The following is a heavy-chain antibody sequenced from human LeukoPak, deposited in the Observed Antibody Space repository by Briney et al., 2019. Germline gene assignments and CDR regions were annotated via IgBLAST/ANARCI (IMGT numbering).Heavy chain of an antibody. CDR1: GFTFSSYA. J-gene: IGHJ3*02. CDR2: ISGSGGST. V-gene: IGHV3-23*01. Sequence: GESLKISCAASGFTFSSYAMSWVRQAPGKGLEWVSAISGSGGSTYYADSVKGRFTISRDNSKNTLYLQMNSLRAEDTAVYYCARYCSSTSCYRSPDAFDIWGQGTMVTVSS. D-gene: IGHD2-2*01. CDR3: ARYCSSTSCYRSPDAFDI.